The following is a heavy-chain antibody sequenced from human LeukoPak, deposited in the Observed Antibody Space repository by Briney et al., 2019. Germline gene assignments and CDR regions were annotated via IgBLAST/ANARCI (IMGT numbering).Heavy chain of an antibody. CDR2: IYYSGST. CDR1: GGSISSSSYY. V-gene: IGHV4-39*01. D-gene: IGHD6-13*01. Sequence: SETLSLTCTVSGGSISSSSYYWGWIRQPPGKGLEWLGSIYYSGSTYYNPSLKSRVTISVDTSKNQFSLKLSSVTAADTAVYYCARQTTGIAAAGGKDYWGQGTLVTVSS. J-gene: IGHJ4*02. CDR3: ARQTTGIAAAGGKDY.